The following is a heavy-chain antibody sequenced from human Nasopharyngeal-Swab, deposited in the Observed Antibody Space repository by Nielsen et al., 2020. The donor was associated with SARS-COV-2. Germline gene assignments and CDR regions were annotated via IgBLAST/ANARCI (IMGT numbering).Heavy chain of an antibody. CDR3: AKDQVHYYGSGSYYSTQSNWFDP. Sequence: GESLKISCAASGFTFSDYYMSWIRQAPGKGLEWVSYISSSGSTIYYPDSVKGRFTISRDNAKNSLYLQMNSLRAEDTALYYCAKDQVHYYGSGSYYSTQSNWFDPWGQGTLVTVSS. J-gene: IGHJ5*02. CDR2: ISSSGSTI. D-gene: IGHD3-10*01. CDR1: GFTFSDYY. V-gene: IGHV3-11*01.